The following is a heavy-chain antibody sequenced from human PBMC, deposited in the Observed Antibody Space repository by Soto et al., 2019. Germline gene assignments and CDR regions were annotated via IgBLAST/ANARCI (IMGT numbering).Heavy chain of an antibody. J-gene: IGHJ5*02. CDR3: ARDQAGLREQQLRIRFDP. V-gene: IGHV1-18*01. CDR2: ISAYNGNT. CDR1: GYTFTSYG. Sequence: ASVKVSCKASGYTFTSYGISWVRQAPGQGLEWMGWISAYNGNTNYAQKLQGRVTMTTDTSTSTAYMELRSLRSDDTAVYYCARDQAGLREQQLRIRFDPWGQGTLVTAPQ. D-gene: IGHD6-13*01.